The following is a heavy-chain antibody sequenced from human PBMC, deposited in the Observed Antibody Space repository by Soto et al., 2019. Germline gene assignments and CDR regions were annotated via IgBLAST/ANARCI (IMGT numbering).Heavy chain of an antibody. D-gene: IGHD3-16*01. CDR2: YGGSGGST. J-gene: IGHJ6*03. CDR3: VKFRGRAYHYYYMDV. V-gene: IGHV3-23*01. CDR1: GFSFSTYG. Sequence: DVQLLESGGGLAQRGESLRLSCAASGFSFSTYGMTWVRQAPGKGLEWVSYGGSGGSTYYADSVKGRFTISRDNSKNTLYLQMNSLSAEDTAVYYCVKFRGRAYHYYYMDVWGNGTTVTVSS.